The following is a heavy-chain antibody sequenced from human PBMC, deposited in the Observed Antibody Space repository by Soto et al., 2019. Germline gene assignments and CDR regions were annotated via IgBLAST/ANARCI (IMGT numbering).Heavy chain of an antibody. CDR3: TKGKGVGAAPDGANS. D-gene: IGHD1-26*01. J-gene: IGHJ4*02. V-gene: IGHV3-23*01. Sequence: EVQVLESGGGLVQPGGSLRLSCAASGFTFSSYGMNWVRQAPGKGLEWVSGIRSDGDTTYNADSVKGRFTVSRDTSKNTVDLQMNSLRAQYTAVYYRTKGKGVGAAPDGANSWGQGTLVTVPS. CDR1: GFTFSSYG. CDR2: IRSDGDTT.